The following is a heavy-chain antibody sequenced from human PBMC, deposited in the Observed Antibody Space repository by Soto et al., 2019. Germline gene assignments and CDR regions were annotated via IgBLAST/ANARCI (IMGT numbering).Heavy chain of an antibody. D-gene: IGHD2-2*01. J-gene: IGHJ3*02. CDR3: ARDLPGYCSSTSCYAGHDAFDI. CDR1: GYTFTSYG. Sequence: ASVKVSCKASGYTFTSYGISWVRQAPGQGLEWMRWISAYNGNTNYAQKLQGRVTMTTDTSTSTAYMELRSLRSDDTAVYYCARDLPGYCSSTSCYAGHDAFDIWGQGTMVTVSS. CDR2: ISAYNGNT. V-gene: IGHV1-18*01.